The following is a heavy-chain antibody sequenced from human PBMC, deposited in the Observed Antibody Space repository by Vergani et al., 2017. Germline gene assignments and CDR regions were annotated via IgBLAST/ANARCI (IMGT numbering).Heavy chain of an antibody. V-gene: IGHV4-4*07. Sequence: QVQMQESGPGLVKTSETLSLTCSASGAPISYWCWSWLRQPAGKGLEWIGRLCPSGSTNYKPSLKSRVTMSIDTSKNQFSLKLTSLTAADTAVYYCATGAGPFDIWWHGTLVTISS. CDR1: GAPISYWC. J-gene: IGHJ4*01. CDR3: ATGAGPFDI. D-gene: IGHD7-27*01. CDR2: LCPSGST.